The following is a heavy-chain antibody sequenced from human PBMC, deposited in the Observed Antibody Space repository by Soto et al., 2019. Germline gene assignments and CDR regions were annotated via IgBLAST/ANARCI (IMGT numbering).Heavy chain of an antibody. CDR2: IYYSGST. J-gene: IGHJ4*02. Sequence: LSLTCTVSGGSISSGGYYWSWIRQHPGKGLEWIGYIYYSGSTYYNPSLKSRVTISVDTSKNQFSLKLSSVTAADTAVYYCARWTTVMGLDCWGQGTLVTVSS. V-gene: IGHV4-31*03. D-gene: IGHD4-4*01. CDR3: ARWTTVMGLDC. CDR1: GGSISSGGYY.